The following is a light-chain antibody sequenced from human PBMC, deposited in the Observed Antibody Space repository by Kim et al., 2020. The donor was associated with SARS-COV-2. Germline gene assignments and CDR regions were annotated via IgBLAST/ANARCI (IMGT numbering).Light chain of an antibody. CDR3: QQYNNWPIT. J-gene: IGKJ5*01. Sequence: VSPGERATLSCRASQSIGSNLAWYQQKPGQAPRLLICGASTRATGVPARFSGSGSGTEFTLTISSLQSEDFAIYYCQQYNNWPITFGQGTRLEIK. CDR2: GAS. CDR1: QSIGSN. V-gene: IGKV3-15*01.